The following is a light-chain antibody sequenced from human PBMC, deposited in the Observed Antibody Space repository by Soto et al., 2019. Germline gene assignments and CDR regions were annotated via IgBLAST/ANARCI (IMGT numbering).Light chain of an antibody. Sequence: DIQMTQSPSSLSASVGDRVTITCRASQDVDSWLAWYQQKPGKAPKLLIYDASTLESGVPSRFSGRGSGTEFTLTISSLQPDDFATYYCQQYNSYWTFGQGTKVDIK. CDR1: QDVDSW. V-gene: IGKV1-5*01. CDR2: DAS. J-gene: IGKJ1*01. CDR3: QQYNSYWT.